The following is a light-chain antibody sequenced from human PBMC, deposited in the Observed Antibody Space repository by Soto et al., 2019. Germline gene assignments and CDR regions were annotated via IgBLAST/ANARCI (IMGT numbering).Light chain of an antibody. CDR3: QQYGSPPPYT. Sequence: EVVLTQSPGTLSLSPGERATLSCRASQSVNNNYVAWYQQKPGQAPRLLIFGSSDRATGIPDRFSGSGSGTNFTLTTSRREHEDFAVYYCQQYGSPPPYTFGQGTKLEIK. CDR1: QSVNNNY. CDR2: GSS. J-gene: IGKJ2*01. V-gene: IGKV3-20*01.